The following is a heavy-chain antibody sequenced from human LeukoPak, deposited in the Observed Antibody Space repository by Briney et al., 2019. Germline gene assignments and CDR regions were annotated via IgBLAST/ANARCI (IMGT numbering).Heavy chain of an antibody. V-gene: IGHV3-23*01. CDR2: ISASGDKT. Sequence: GGSLRLSCAASGFTFSNYAVSWVPHAPGKGLEWVSSISASGDKTYYADSVKGRFTISRDNSKNTLYLQMNSLRAEDTAIYYCATDRHLGCAACYGAFDWWGQGTMVTISS. J-gene: IGHJ3*01. CDR1: GFTFSNYA. CDR3: ATDRHLGCAACYGAFDW. D-gene: IGHD3-9*01.